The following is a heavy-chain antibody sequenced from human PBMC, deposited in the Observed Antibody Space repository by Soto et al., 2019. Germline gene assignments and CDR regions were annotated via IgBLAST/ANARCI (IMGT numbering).Heavy chain of an antibody. CDR2: IFYTGRT. CDR1: GGSVNSDFYY. Sequence: SETLSLTCTVSGGSVNSDFYYWSWIRQPPGRGLEWIGYIFYTGRTNYNPSLESRVTISLDTSKNQFSLKLSSVTAADTAVFYCAREFSNSPEAFDYWGQGALVTVSS. CDR3: AREFSNSPEAFDY. D-gene: IGHD1-1*01. V-gene: IGHV4-61*01. J-gene: IGHJ4*02.